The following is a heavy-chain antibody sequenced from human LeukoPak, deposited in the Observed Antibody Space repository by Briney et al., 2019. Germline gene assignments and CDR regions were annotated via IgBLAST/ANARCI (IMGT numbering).Heavy chain of an antibody. V-gene: IGHV1-46*01. D-gene: IGHD3-10*01. CDR3: AKAMAIPPRHLLWFVGGGYDYFSAFDY. CDR1: GYTFTSYD. Sequence: ASVKVSCKASGYTFTSYDINWVRQAPGQGLEWMGLINPSGGSTSYAQKFQGRVAMTRDMSTSTVYMELSSLRSEDTAVYYCAKAMAIPPRHLLWFVGGGYDYFSAFDYWGQGTLVTVSS. CDR2: INPSGGST. J-gene: IGHJ4*02.